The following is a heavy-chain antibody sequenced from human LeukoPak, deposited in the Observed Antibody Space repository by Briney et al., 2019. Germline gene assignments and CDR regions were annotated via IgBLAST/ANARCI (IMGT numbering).Heavy chain of an antibody. CDR2: IKNKTDGGTT. V-gene: IGHV3-15*01. J-gene: IGHJ4*02. CDR1: GFTFSNAW. Sequence: GGSLRLSCAASGFTFSNAWMSWVRQAPGKGLEWVGRIKNKTDGGTTDYAASVKGRFTISRDDSKNTLYLQMNSLKTEDTAVYYCTTNLLWFGELPDYWGQGTLVTVSS. D-gene: IGHD3-10*01. CDR3: TTNLLWFGELPDY.